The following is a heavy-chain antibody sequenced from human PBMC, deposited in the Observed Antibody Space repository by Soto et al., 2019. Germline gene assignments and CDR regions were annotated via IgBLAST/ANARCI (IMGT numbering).Heavy chain of an antibody. J-gene: IGHJ6*02. CDR1: GDTFDTFA. CDR3: ARNKDRDQLRGNYYYALYV. CDR2: IIPIFRTP. V-gene: IGHV1-69*12. Sequence: QVQLVQSGAEVLKPGSSVKVSCKASGDTFDTFAISWVRQAPGQGLEWMGGIIPIFRTPDYAQKFQGRVTITADVSTTTAYMALSSLRSEDTAVYYCARNKDRDQLRGNYYYALYVWCQGTTVTVSS. D-gene: IGHD1-7*01.